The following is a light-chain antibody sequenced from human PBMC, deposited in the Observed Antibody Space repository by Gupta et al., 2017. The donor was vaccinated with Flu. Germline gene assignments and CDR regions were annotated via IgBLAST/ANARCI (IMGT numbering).Light chain of an antibody. CDR2: EDD. V-gene: IGLV6-57*01. CDR1: SGSIVRNY. J-gene: IGLJ3*02. CDR3: QSDEAANQWV. Sequence: VTISCTRSSGSIVRNYVQWYQQRPGRSPTTVIYEDDRRHSGVPDRFSASIDSSSNSASLTISGLKTEDEADYYCQSDEAANQWVFGGGTKLTVL.